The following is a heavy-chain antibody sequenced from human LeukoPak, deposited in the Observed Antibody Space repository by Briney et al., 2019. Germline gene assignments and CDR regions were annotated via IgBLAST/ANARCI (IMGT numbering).Heavy chain of an antibody. CDR1: GFTFGDYA. V-gene: IGHV3-49*04. Sequence: QTGGSLRLSCTASGFTFGDYAMSWVRQAPGKGLEWVGFIRSKAYGGTTEYAASVKVRFTISRDDTKSIAYLQMNSLKTEDTAVYYCTTGTAPTPSGLGYCSGGSCYSFDYWGQGTLVTVSS. D-gene: IGHD2-15*01. CDR3: TTGTAPTPSGLGYCSGGSCYSFDY. CDR2: IRSKAYGGTT. J-gene: IGHJ4*02.